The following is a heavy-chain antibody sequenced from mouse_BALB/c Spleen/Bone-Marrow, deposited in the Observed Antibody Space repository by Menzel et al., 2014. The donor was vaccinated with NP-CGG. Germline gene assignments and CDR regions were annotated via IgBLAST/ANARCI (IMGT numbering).Heavy chain of an antibody. Sequence: LKESGPELVKPGASMKISCKASGYSFTGYTMNWVKQSHGKNLEWIGLINPYNGGTSYNQKFKGKATLTVDKSSSTAYMELLSLTSEDSAVYYCARGYGSSYGYAMDYWGQGTSVTVSS. CDR2: INPYNGGT. CDR3: ARGYGSSYGYAMDY. J-gene: IGHJ4*01. D-gene: IGHD1-1*01. CDR1: GYSFTGYT. V-gene: IGHV1-18*01.